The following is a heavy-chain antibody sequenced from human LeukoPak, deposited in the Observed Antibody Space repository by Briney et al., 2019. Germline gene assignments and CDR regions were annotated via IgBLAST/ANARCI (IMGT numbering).Heavy chain of an antibody. CDR2: ISYDGSNK. CDR3: ARSISTTVTPDSFDI. J-gene: IGHJ3*02. CDR1: XXTFNXXX. D-gene: IGHD4-17*01. V-gene: IGHV3-30-3*01. Sequence: GXALXXSFAAXXXTFNXXXXHWGXXXXXXXXXGXXVISYDGSNKYYADSVKGRFTISRDNSKNTLYLQMNSLRAEDTAVYYCARSISTTVTPDSFDIWGQGTMVTVSS.